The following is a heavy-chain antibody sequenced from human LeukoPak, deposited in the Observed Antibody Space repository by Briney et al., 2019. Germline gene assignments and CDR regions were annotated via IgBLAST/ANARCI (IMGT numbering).Heavy chain of an antibody. CDR3: ARLACSTTNCYNWFDP. CDR2: ISAYNGNT. V-gene: IGHV1-18*04. D-gene: IGHD2-2*01. J-gene: IGHJ5*02. CDR1: GYTFSSHY. Sequence: ASVKVSCKSSGYTFSSHYMRWVRQAPGQGLEWMGWISAYNGNTNYAQKFQGRATMTTDTSTSTAYMELRSLRSDDTAVYYCARLACSTTNCYNWFDPWGQGTLVTVSS.